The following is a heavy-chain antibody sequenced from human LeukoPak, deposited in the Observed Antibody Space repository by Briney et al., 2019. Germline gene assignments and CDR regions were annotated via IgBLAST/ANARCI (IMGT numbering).Heavy chain of an antibody. V-gene: IGHV3-23*01. CDR2: ITDSGGST. J-gene: IGHJ4*02. D-gene: IGHD3-22*01. CDR1: GFTFSSYA. Sequence: GGSLRLSCAASGFTFSSYAMSWVRQALGEGLEWVSAITDSGGSTYYSDSVKGRFTISRDNSKNTLYLQMNTLRAEDTAIYYCAKGSSGSRPYYFDYWGQGTLVTVSS. CDR3: AKGSSGSRPYYFDY.